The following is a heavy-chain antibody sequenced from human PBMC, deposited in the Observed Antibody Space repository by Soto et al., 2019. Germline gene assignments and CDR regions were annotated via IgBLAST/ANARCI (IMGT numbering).Heavy chain of an antibody. V-gene: IGHV3-73*01. D-gene: IGHD3-22*01. CDR3: AKPLSPFSSSYIDY. J-gene: IGHJ4*02. CDR2: IRSKANSY. Sequence: GGSLRLSCAASGFTFSGSAMHWVRQASGKGLEWVGRIRSKANSYADSVKGRFTISRDNAKNSLDLQMTNLRAEDTAVYYCAKPLSPFSSSYIDYWAQGTLVTVSS. CDR1: GFTFSGSA.